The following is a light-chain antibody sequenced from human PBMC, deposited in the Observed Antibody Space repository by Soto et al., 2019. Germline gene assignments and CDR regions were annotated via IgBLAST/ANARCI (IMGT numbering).Light chain of an antibody. CDR2: EVN. Sequence: QSALTQPASLSGSPGQSITISCTGTSSDIGAYDYVSWFQQHPGKAPKLMISEVNNRPSGVSNRFSGSKSGNTAYLTISGLQVEEEADYFCFSFNTTSTHVFGTGTKVTVL. CDR3: FSFNTTSTHV. CDR1: SSDIGAYDY. V-gene: IGLV2-14*01. J-gene: IGLJ1*01.